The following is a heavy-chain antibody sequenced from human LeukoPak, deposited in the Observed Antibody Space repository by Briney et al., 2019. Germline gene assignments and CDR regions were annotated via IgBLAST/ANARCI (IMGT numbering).Heavy chain of an antibody. Sequence: SETLSLTCTVSGGSISSSSYYWGWIRQPPGKGLERIGRIYYSGSTYYNPSLKSRVTISVDTSKNQFSLKLSSVTAADTAVYYSARDGALEGGYYFDYWGQGTLVTVSS. V-gene: IGHV4-39*07. CDR1: GGSISSSSYY. CDR3: ARDGALEGGYYFDY. CDR2: IYYSGST. D-gene: IGHD3-16*01. J-gene: IGHJ4*02.